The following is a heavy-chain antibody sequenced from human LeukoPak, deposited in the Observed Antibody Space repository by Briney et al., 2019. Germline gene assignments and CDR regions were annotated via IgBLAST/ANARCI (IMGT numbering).Heavy chain of an antibody. D-gene: IGHD3-9*01. CDR2: INPIFRSA. Sequence: SVKVSCKASGGTFTNSAISWVRQAPGQGLEWMGGINPIFRSANYAQKFQGRVTIIADESTSTAYMELSSLKFDDTAVYYCATGDYDILTGYYTDYYFDYWGQRTLVTVSS. CDR3: ATGDYDILTGYYTDYYFDY. CDR1: GGTFTNSA. J-gene: IGHJ4*02. V-gene: IGHV1-69*13.